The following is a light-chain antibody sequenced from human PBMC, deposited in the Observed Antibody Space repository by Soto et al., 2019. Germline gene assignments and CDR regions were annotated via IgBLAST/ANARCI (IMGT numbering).Light chain of an antibody. Sequence: DIQMTQSPASLAASLGDRVTISCRASQTISSYLNWYHQKPGKAPKLLIYASSTLQSGVPSTFSGSGSGTEFTLTISSLQPEDFGTYYCQQSYNTPFTFGPGTKVHIK. J-gene: IGKJ3*01. CDR3: QQSYNTPFT. CDR2: ASS. CDR1: QTISSY. V-gene: IGKV1-39*01.